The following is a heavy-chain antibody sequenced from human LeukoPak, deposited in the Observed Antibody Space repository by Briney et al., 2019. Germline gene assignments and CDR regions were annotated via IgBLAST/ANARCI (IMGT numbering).Heavy chain of an antibody. V-gene: IGHV4-38-2*02. CDR3: ARDRNYGSGNLFDY. Sequence: SETLSLTCTVSGYSISSGYYWGWIRQPPGKGLEWIGSIYHSGSTYYNPSLKSRVTMSVDTSKNQFSLKLTSVTAADTAVYYCARDRNYGSGNLFDYWGQGTLVTVPS. CDR1: GYSISSGYY. D-gene: IGHD3-10*01. CDR2: IYHSGST. J-gene: IGHJ4*02.